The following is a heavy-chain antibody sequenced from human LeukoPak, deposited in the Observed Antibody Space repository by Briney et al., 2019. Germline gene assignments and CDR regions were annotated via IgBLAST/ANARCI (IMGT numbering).Heavy chain of an antibody. CDR1: GFTFGDHA. CDR3: ARGPIQLWIHNAMDV. Sequence: HPGRSLRLSCTGSGFTFGDHAMSWVRQAPGKRLEWVGFIRSKAYRGTTEYAASVKGRFTISRDDSASIAYLQMNSLRTEDTAVYYCARGPIQLWIHNAMDVWGQGTTVTVSS. V-gene: IGHV3-49*04. CDR2: IRSKAYRGTT. D-gene: IGHD5-18*01. J-gene: IGHJ6*02.